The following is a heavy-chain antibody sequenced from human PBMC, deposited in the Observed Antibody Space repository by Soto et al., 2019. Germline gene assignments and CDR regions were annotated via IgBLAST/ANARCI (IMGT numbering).Heavy chain of an antibody. J-gene: IGHJ4*02. V-gene: IGHV1-69*02. CDR1: GGTFSSYT. Sequence: SVKVSCKASGGTFSSYTISWVRQAPGQGLEWMGRIIPTLGIANYAQKFQGRVTITADKSTSTAYMELSSLRSEDTAVYYCASGIYCTNGVCYPQTFGYFDYWGQGTLVTVSS. CDR3: ASGIYCTNGVCYPQTFGYFDY. CDR2: IIPTLGIA. D-gene: IGHD2-8*01.